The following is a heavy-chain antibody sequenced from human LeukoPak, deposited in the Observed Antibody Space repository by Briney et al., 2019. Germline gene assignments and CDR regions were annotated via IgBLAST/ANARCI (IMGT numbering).Heavy chain of an antibody. V-gene: IGHV4-59*12. D-gene: IGHD3-10*01. CDR3: ARARHYYGSGDYFDY. J-gene: IGHJ4*02. CDR1: GGSISSYY. CDR2: IYYSGST. Sequence: PSETLSLTCTVSGGSISSYYWSWIRQPPGKGLEWIGYIYYSGSTNYNPSLKSRVTISVDTSKNQFSLKLSSVTAADTAVYYCARARHYYGSGDYFDYWGQGTLVTVSS.